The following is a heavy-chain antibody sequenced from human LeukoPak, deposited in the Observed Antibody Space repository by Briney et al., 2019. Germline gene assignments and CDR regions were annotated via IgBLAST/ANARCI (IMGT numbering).Heavy chain of an antibody. D-gene: IGHD5-18*01. CDR1: GFTFSSYA. V-gene: IGHV3-23*01. CDR2: ISGSGGST. J-gene: IGHJ4*02. Sequence: SGGSLRLSCAASGFTFSSYAMSWVRQAPGKGLEWVSAISGSGGSTYYADSVKGRFTISRDNSKNTLFLQMGSLRAEDMAVYYCARGGGRNTTMVWAFDYWGQGTLVTVSS. CDR3: ARGGGRNTTMVWAFDY.